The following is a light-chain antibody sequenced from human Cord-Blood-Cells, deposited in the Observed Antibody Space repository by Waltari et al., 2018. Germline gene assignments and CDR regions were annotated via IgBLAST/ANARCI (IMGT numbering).Light chain of an antibody. CDR1: QSVSSSY. Sequence: EIVLTQSPGTPSLSPGERATLSCRASQSVSSSYLAWYQQKPGQAPRLLIYGASSRATGIPDRFSGSGSGTDFTLTISRLGPEDFAVYYCQQYGSSFTFGPGTKVDIK. J-gene: IGKJ3*01. V-gene: IGKV3-20*01. CDR3: QQYGSSFT. CDR2: GAS.